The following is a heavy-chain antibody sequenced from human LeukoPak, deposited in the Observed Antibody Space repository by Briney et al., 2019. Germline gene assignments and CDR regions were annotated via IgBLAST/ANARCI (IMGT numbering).Heavy chain of an antibody. CDR3: AGAPNQHYFDY. Sequence: QPSETLSLTCTVSSGSITRYYWRWIRQPPGKGLEYIGHIYYTGTTDYNPSLKSRVTMSVDTSKSQFSLRLISVTASDTAVCFCAGAPNQHYFDYWGQGTLVAVSS. V-gene: IGHV4-59*01. CDR2: IYYTGTT. J-gene: IGHJ4*02. CDR1: SGSITRYY.